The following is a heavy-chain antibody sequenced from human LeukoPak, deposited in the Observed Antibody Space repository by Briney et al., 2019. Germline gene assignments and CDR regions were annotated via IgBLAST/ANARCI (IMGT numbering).Heavy chain of an antibody. CDR1: GFTFSNYG. CDR3: AKDARSCYSYTYGACDD. CDR2: ITYDGNNE. D-gene: IGHD3-16*01. V-gene: IGHV3-30*18. Sequence: GGSLRLSCAASGFTFSNYGIHWVRQAPGKGLEWVAVITYDGNNEHYADSVKGRFIVSRNNSKNTLDLQMNSLRAEDTGIYYCAKDARSCYSYTYGACDDWAQGTRVSVSS. J-gene: IGHJ4*02.